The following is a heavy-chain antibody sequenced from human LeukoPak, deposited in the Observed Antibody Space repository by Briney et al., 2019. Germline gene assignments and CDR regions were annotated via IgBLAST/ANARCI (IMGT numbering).Heavy chain of an antibody. V-gene: IGHV4-30-2*01. CDR1: GGSISSGGYY. Sequence: PSETLSLTCTVSGGSISSGGYYWSWIRQPPGKGLEWIGYIYHSGSTYYNPSLKSRVTISVDRSKNQFSLKLSSVTAADTAVYYCARVAVATVTTAAFDIWGQGTMVTVSS. CDR2: IYHSGST. D-gene: IGHD4-17*01. J-gene: IGHJ3*02. CDR3: ARVAVATVTTAAFDI.